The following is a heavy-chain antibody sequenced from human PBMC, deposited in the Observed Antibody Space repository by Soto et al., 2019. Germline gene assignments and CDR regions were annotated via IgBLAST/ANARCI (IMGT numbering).Heavy chain of an antibody. V-gene: IGHV1-18*01. CDR3: ARWSAIVGGAEALDV. CDR1: GYTFINYG. CDR2: LSAYNGDT. Sequence: QVQLVQSGAEVKKPGASVRVSCKTSGYTFINYGITWVRQAPGQGLEWMGWLSAYNGDTSSSEKLQDRFTMTTATPTNTGYMDLRSVTSDDTAVYYCARWSAIVGGAEALDVWGQGTMVIVSS. J-gene: IGHJ3*01. D-gene: IGHD1-26*01.